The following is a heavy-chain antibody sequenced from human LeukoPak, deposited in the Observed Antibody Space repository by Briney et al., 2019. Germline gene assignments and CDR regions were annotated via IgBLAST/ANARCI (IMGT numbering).Heavy chain of an antibody. D-gene: IGHD5-24*01. V-gene: IGHV4-4*02. Sequence: SETLSLTCAVSGGSIINSNWWSWVRQPPGKGLEWIGEIDHSGSTSYNPSLKSRVTMSVDRSQNQFSLRLSTVTAADTAVYYCARGLEEMATRYFDLWGRGTLVTVSS. CDR2: IDHSGST. J-gene: IGHJ2*01. CDR1: GGSIINSNW. CDR3: ARGLEEMATRYFDL.